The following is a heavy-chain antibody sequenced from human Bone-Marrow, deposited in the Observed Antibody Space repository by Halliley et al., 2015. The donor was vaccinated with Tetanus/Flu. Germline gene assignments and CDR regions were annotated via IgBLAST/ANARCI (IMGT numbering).Heavy chain of an antibody. D-gene: IGHD3-3*01. Sequence: PGQGLEWMGWINANNGGTDYAQNLQGRVTMTIDASTTTAYMELRSLRSDDTAVYYCARRVSGFLEWPYYHYYGMDVWGQGP. J-gene: IGHJ6*02. V-gene: IGHV1-18*01. CDR2: INANNGGT. CDR3: ARRVSGFLEWPYYHYYGMDV.